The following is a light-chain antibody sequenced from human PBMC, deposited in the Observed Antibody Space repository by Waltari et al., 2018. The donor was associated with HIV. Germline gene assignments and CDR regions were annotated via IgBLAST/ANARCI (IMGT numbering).Light chain of an antibody. CDR2: RDS. V-gene: IGLV3-9*01. J-gene: IGLJ2*01. CDR1: NIGSYH. Sequence: SSELTQPVSVTVALGQTARITFGGNNIGSYHVNWYKQRPGQAPFLVLYRDSNRASGIPDRFSGSNSRNTATLTIARAQVGDEGDFYCQVWDSSTVLFGGGTKLIVL. CDR3: QVWDSSTVL.